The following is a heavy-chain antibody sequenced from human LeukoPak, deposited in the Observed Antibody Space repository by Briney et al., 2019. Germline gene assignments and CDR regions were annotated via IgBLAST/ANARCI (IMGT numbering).Heavy chain of an antibody. Sequence: ASVKVSCKVSGYTLTELSMHWVRQSPGKGLEWMGGFDPEDGETIYAQKFQGRVTMTEDTSTDTAYMELSSLRSEDTAVYYCARASYYGSGGFLPGPWGQGTLVTVSS. CDR3: ARASYYGSGGFLPGP. D-gene: IGHD3-10*01. V-gene: IGHV1-24*01. CDR1: GYTLTELS. CDR2: FDPEDGET. J-gene: IGHJ5*02.